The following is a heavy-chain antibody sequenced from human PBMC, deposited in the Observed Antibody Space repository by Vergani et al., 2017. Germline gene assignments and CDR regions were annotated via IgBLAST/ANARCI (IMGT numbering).Heavy chain of an antibody. D-gene: IGHD1-1*01. CDR1: GGTFSSYA. J-gene: IGHJ6*02. Sequence: QVQLVQSGAEVKKPGSSVKVSCKASGGTFSSYAISWVRQAPGQGLEWMGGIIPIFGTANYAQKFQGRVTITADESTSTAYMELSSLRSEDTAVYYCAGCNVKEVERRKYYYYYGMDVWGQGTTVTVSS. CDR3: AGCNVKEVERRKYYYYYGMDV. V-gene: IGHV1-69*01. CDR2: IIPIFGTA.